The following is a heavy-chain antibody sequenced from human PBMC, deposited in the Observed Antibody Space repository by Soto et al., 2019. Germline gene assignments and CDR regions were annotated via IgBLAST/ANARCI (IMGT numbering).Heavy chain of an antibody. CDR1: GFTFNSYA. Sequence: GGSLRLSCAGPGFTFNSYAMTWVRQAPGKGLEWVSSIGGSGGGTFYAESVKGRFTISRDISTNALFLQMKSLRIEDTAMYYCARVANIEDAFDIWGQGTMVTVSS. CDR2: IGGSGGGT. CDR3: ARVANIEDAFDI. J-gene: IGHJ3*02. V-gene: IGHV3-23*01.